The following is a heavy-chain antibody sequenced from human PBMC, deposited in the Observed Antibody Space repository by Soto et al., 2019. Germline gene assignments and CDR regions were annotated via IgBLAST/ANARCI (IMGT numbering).Heavy chain of an antibody. Sequence: QVHLVQSGVEVKTPGASVKVSCQASGYTFFTYDISWVRQAPGQGLEWMEWISTYSVDKKYAQKFQGKVTKTTDTTTTTAYLALRSLRSAYTAVYYCARHHGPTTSENWFDPWGQGTLVTVSS. CDR3: ARHHGPTTSENWFDP. D-gene: IGHD5-12*01. CDR2: ISTYSVDK. V-gene: IGHV1-18*01. CDR1: GYTFFTYD. J-gene: IGHJ5*02.